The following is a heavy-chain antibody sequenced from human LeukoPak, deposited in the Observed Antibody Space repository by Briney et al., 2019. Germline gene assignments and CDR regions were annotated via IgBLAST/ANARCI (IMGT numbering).Heavy chain of an antibody. Sequence: ASVKVSCKASGYTFTGYYMHWVRQAPGQELEWMGRINPNSGGTNYAQKFQGRVTMTTDTSISTAYMELSRLRSDDTAVYYCARVVYYGSGSYADYWGQGTLVTVSS. CDR1: GYTFTGYY. CDR2: INPNSGGT. CDR3: ARVVYYGSGSYADY. J-gene: IGHJ4*02. D-gene: IGHD3-10*01. V-gene: IGHV1-2*06.